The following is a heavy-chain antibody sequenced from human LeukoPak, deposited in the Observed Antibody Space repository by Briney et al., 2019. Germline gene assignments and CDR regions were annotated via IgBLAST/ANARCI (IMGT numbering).Heavy chain of an antibody. Sequence: SETLSLTCTVSGGSISSGSYYWSWIRQPAGKGLEWIGRIYTSGSTNYNPSLKSRVTISVDTSKNQFSLKLSSVTAADTAVYFCAGVGYCTGGSCYGVDYWGQGTLVTVSS. J-gene: IGHJ4*02. D-gene: IGHD2-15*01. CDR3: AGVGYCTGGSCYGVDY. CDR2: IYTSGST. CDR1: GGSISSGSYY. V-gene: IGHV4-61*02.